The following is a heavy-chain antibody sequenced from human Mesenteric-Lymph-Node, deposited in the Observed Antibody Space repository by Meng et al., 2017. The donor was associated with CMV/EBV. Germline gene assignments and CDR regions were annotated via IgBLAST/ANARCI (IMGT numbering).Heavy chain of an antibody. CDR1: TSDA. Sequence: TSDAMNWVRKAPGQGLEWMGWINTNTGNPTYAQGFTGRFVFSLDTSVSTAYLQISSLKAEDTAVYYCARARKSVSGIAAAGTYFFQHWGQGTLVTVSS. CDR2: INTNTGNP. D-gene: IGHD6-13*01. CDR3: ARARKSVSGIAAAGTYFFQH. V-gene: IGHV7-4-1*02. J-gene: IGHJ1*01.